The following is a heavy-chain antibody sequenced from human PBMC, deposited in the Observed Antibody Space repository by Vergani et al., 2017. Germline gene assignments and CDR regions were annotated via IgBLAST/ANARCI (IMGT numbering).Heavy chain of an antibody. CDR2: IKSKTDGGTT. CDR3: TPGLPTTAMVTFPYYYYYMDV. CDR1: GFTFSNAW. V-gene: IGHV3-15*01. D-gene: IGHD5-18*01. J-gene: IGHJ6*03. Sequence: EVQLVESGGGLVKPGGSLRLSCAASGFTFSNAWMSWVRQAPGKGLEWVGRIKSKTDGGTTDYAAPVKGRFTISRDDSKNTLYLQMNSLKTEDTAVYYCTPGLPTTAMVTFPYYYYYMDVWGKGTTVTVSS.